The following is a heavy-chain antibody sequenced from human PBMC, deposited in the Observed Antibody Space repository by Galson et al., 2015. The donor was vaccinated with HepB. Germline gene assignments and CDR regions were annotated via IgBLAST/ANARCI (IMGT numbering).Heavy chain of an antibody. D-gene: IGHD2-2*01. V-gene: IGHV3-23*01. CDR2: ISGSGGST. J-gene: IGHJ3*02. CDR3: AKEYCSSTSCYFREDAFDI. Sequence: SLRLSCAASGFTFSDYYMCWVRQAPGKGLEWVSAISGSGGSTYYADSVKGRFTISRDNSKNTLYLQMNSLRAEDTAVYYCAKEYCSSTSCYFREDAFDIWGQGTMVTVSS. CDR1: GFTFSDYY.